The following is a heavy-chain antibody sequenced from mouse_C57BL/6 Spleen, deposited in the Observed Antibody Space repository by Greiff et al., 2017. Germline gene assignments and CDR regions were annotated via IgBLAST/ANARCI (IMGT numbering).Heavy chain of an antibody. CDR2: ISDGGSYT. Sequence: DVKLVESGGGLVKPGGSLKLSCAASGFTFSSYAMSWVRQTPEKRLEWVATISDGGSYTYYPDNVKGRFTISRDNAKNNLYLQMSHLKSEDTAMYDCAREDYYGSSRGFDYWGQGTTLTVSS. CDR3: AREDYYGSSRGFDY. J-gene: IGHJ2*01. V-gene: IGHV5-4*01. D-gene: IGHD1-1*01. CDR1: GFTFSSYA.